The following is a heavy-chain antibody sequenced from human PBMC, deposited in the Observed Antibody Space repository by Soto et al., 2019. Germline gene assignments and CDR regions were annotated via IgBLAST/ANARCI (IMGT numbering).Heavy chain of an antibody. D-gene: IGHD1-26*01. CDR2: IYYSGST. Sequence: QVQLQESGPGLVKPSETLSLTCTVSGGSISSYYWSWIRQPPGKGLEWIGYIYYSGSTNYNPSLKSRGTISVDTSKNQFSLKLSSVTAADTAVYYCARRYGSAIDYWGQGTLVTVSS. J-gene: IGHJ4*02. CDR3: ARRYGSAIDY. CDR1: GGSISSYY. V-gene: IGHV4-59*08.